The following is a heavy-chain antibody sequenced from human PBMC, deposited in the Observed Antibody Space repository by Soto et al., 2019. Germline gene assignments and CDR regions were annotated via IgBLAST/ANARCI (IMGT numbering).Heavy chain of an antibody. Sequence: PSETLSLTCTVSGDSISTIKYYWGWIRQPPGKGLEWIASIYYSGITYYNPSLKSRVTISVETSKKQFSLKVISVTAADTVVHYCASDTVVDKFDYWGQGTLVTVS. V-gene: IGHV4-39*01. D-gene: IGHD2-15*01. CDR1: GDSISTIKYY. J-gene: IGHJ4*02. CDR2: IYYSGIT. CDR3: ASDTVVDKFDY.